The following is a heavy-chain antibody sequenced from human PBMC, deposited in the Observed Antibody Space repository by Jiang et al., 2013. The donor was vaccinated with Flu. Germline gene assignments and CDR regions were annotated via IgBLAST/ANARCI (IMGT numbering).Heavy chain of an antibody. J-gene: IGHJ4*02. D-gene: IGHD2-15*01. V-gene: IGHV1-8*01. CDR1: GYTFTSYD. Sequence: GAEVKKPGASVKVSCKASGYTFTSYDINWVRQATGQGLEWMGWMNPNSGNTGYAQKFQGRVTMTRNTSISTAYMELSSLRSEDTAVYYCARAPWGVVVAAIWGYYFDYWGQGTLVTVSS. CDR2: MNPNSGNT. CDR3: ARAPWGVVVAAIWGYYFDY.